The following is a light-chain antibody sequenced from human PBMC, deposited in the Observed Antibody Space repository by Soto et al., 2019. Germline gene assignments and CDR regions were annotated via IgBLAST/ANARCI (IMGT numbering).Light chain of an antibody. V-gene: IGKV1-39*01. Sequence: DIQMTQSPSSLSASVGDRVTITCRASQNIRANLNWYQQKPGKAPKPLIYAASTLLSGVPSRFSGSGSGTDFTLTISSLQPEDFATYYCQQIFGTRYSFGQGTKLEI. CDR2: AAS. J-gene: IGKJ2*03. CDR1: QNIRAN. CDR3: QQIFGTRYS.